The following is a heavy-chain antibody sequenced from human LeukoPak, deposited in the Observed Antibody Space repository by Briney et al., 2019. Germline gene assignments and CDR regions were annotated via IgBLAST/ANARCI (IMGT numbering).Heavy chain of an antibody. CDR2: ISYDKSNK. V-gene: IGHV3-30-3*01. J-gene: IGHJ3*02. CDR1: GFTFSSYA. Sequence: GGSLRLSCAASGFTFSSYAMHWVRQAPGKGLEWVALISYDKSNKYYADSGKGRFTISRDNSKNTLFVQMNSLRTEDTAVYYCARSGVQWQWLLTYDAFDIWGQGTMVTVSS. D-gene: IGHD6-19*01. CDR3: ARSGVQWQWLLTYDAFDI.